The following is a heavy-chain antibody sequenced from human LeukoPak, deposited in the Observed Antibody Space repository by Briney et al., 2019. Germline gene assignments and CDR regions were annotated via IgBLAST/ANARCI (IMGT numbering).Heavy chain of an antibody. Sequence: PSETLSLTCTVSGYSISSGYYWGWIRQPPGNGLELIGRIYHSGSTYYNPSLKSRVTISVDTSKNQFSLKLSSVTAADTAVYYCARDLGSPAFDIWGQGTMVTVSS. CDR2: IYHSGST. V-gene: IGHV4-38-2*02. D-gene: IGHD1-26*01. CDR1: GYSISSGYY. J-gene: IGHJ3*02. CDR3: ARDLGSPAFDI.